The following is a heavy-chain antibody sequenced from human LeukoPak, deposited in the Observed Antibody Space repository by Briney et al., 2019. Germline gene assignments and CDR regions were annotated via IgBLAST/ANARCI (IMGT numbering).Heavy chain of an antibody. D-gene: IGHD3-22*01. CDR1: GFIFNNFG. Sequence: GGSLGLSCTASGFIFNNFGLMWVRQAPGKGLEWVSAISNDGGGTTYADFVKGRFTISRDNSKNTLFLQMNSLRAEGTALYYCAKGSSGYFADLWGQGTLVTVSS. CDR2: ISNDGGGT. J-gene: IGHJ5*02. CDR3: AKGSSGYFADL. V-gene: IGHV3-23*01.